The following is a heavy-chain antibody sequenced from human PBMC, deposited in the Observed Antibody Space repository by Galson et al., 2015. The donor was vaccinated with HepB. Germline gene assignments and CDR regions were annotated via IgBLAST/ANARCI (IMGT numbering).Heavy chain of an antibody. J-gene: IGHJ6*02. CDR1: GYTFTGYY. D-gene: IGHD2-2*01. CDR3: ARNRYCSSTSCFYGMDV. CDR2: INPNSGGT. Sequence: SVKVSCKASGYTFTGYYMHWVRQAPGQGLEWMGWINPNSGGTNYAQKFQGWVTMTRDTSISTAYMELSRLRSDDTAVYYCARNRYCSSTSCFYGMDVWGQGTTVTVSS. V-gene: IGHV1-2*04.